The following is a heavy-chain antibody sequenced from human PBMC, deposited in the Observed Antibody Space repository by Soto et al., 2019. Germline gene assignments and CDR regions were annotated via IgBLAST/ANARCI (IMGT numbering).Heavy chain of an antibody. CDR1: GDTFSNHT. V-gene: IGHV1-69*04. CDR3: ARGAEMGTVTKGYYYYRDV. CDR2: IIPMLGVA. D-gene: IGHD4-17*01. Sequence: QVQLVQSGAEVKKPGSSVKVSCKASGDTFSNHTISWVRQAPGQGLEWMGRIIPMLGVANYAQKFQGSVTITADNSASTAYMELSSLRSADTAVYYCARGAEMGTVTKGYYYYRDVWGKGTTVTVSS. J-gene: IGHJ6*03.